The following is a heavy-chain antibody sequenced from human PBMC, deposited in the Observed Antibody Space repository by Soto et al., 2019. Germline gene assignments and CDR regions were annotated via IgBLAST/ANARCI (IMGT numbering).Heavy chain of an antibody. V-gene: IGHV1-69*10. CDR2: IIPLLSKS. Sequence: SVKVSCKASGGSFNDYSFSWVRQAPGQGLEWVGGIIPLLSKSDYTQKFQGRVTITAYRSTGTVNMQLRSLRDEDTAVYYCAGYWNYESHYGMDVWGQGTTVTVSS. CDR3: AGYWNYESHYGMDV. J-gene: IGHJ6*02. CDR1: GGSFNDYS. D-gene: IGHD1-7*01.